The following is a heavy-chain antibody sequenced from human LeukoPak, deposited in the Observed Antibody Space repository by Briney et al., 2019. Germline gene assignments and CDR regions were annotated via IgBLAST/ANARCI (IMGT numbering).Heavy chain of an antibody. D-gene: IGHD3-16*01. CDR3: ARSGLGGFELYYFDY. CDR1: GGSTSSSSYY. J-gene: IGHJ4*02. Sequence: PTETLSLTSTVSGGSTSSSSYYWGWIRQPPGKGLEWIGIIFYSGSTYYNPSLKSRVTISVVTFKNQFSLKLSSVTAADAAVYYWARSGLGGFELYYFDYWGQGTLVTVSS. CDR2: IFYSGST. V-gene: IGHV4-39*01.